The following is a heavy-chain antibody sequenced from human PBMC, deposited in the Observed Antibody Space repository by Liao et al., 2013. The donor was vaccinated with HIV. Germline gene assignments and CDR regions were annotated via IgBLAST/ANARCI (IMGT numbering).Heavy chain of an antibody. V-gene: IGHV4-39*07. Sequence: QLRLQESGPGLVKPSETLSLTCTVSGGSISSDAHYWGWVRQTSGKGLEWIASIYSSGSTYYNPSLKSRVTISVDTSKDHFSLRLNSVTAADTAVYYCARDRVWGSSSRGGWFDPWGQGNPGHRLL. J-gene: IGHJ5*02. CDR1: GGSISSDAHY. D-gene: IGHD6-6*01. CDR2: IYSSGST. CDR3: ARDRVWGSSSRGGWFDP.